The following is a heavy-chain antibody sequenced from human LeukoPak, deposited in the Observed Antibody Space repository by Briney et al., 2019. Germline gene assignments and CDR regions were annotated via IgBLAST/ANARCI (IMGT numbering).Heavy chain of an antibody. CDR2: IYYSGST. CDR1: GGSISSSSYY. V-gene: IGHV4-39*01. CDR3: ARGSSGYYSYPQY. J-gene: IGHJ4*02. Sequence: XETLSLTCTVSGGSISSSSYYWGWLRQPPGTGLEWIGSIYYSGSTYYNPSLKSRVTISVDTSKNQFSLKLSSVTAADTAVYYCARGSSGYYSYPQYWGQGTLVTVSS. D-gene: IGHD3-22*01.